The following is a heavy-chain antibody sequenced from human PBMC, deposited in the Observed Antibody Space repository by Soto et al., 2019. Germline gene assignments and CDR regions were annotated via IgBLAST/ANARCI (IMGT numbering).Heavy chain of an antibody. Sequence: QVQLVQSGAEVKKPGSSVKVSCKASGGTFSSYAISWVRQAPGQGLEWMGEIIPIFGTAHYAQKFQGRVTITADETTSTAYMELSSRRSEDTAVYYCARDRGPGSGYYQYWFAPWGQGTLVTVSS. CDR2: IIPIFGTA. J-gene: IGHJ5*02. V-gene: IGHV1-69*12. CDR3: ARDRGPGSGYYQYWFAP. CDR1: GGTFSSYA. D-gene: IGHD3-22*01.